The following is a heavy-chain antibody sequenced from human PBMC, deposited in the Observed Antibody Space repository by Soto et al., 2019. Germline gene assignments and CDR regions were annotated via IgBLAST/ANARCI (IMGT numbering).Heavy chain of an antibody. Sequence: QVQLVQSGAEVKKPGASVKVSCKASGYTFTTYGITWVRQAPGQGLEWMGWISAYSGNTNYAQKLQGRLTVTTDTSTDTAYMDRRSLKSDDTAVYYCARVVKAGDYGDYGRYYFDYWGHGTLVTISS. CDR2: ISAYSGNT. CDR1: GYTFTTYG. CDR3: ARVVKAGDYGDYGRYYFDY. D-gene: IGHD4-17*01. V-gene: IGHV1-18*04. J-gene: IGHJ4*01.